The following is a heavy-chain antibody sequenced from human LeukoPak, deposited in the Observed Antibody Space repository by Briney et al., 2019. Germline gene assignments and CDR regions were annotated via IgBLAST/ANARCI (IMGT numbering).Heavy chain of an antibody. CDR3: ARDYAGYNYWDY. CDR1: GFTFSSYA. J-gene: IGHJ4*02. D-gene: IGHD5-24*01. V-gene: IGHV3-53*01. Sequence: GGSLRLSCAASGFTFSSYAMHWVRQAPGKGLEWVSVIYSCGSTYYADSVKGRFTISRDNSKNTLYLQMNSLRAEDTAVYYCARDYAGYNYWDYWGQGTLVTVSS. CDR2: IYSCGST.